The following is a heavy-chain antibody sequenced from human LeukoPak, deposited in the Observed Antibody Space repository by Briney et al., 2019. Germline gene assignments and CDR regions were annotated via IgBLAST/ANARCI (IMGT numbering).Heavy chain of an antibody. CDR3: ARIRKSGSGWYYFDY. Sequence: SGPTLVNPTQTLTLTCTFSWFSLSTSGMCVSWIRQPPGKALEWLARIDWDNDKYYSTSLKTRLTISKDTSKNQVVLTMTNMDPVDTATYYCARIRKSGSGWYYFDYWGQGTLVTVSS. V-gene: IGHV2-70*11. J-gene: IGHJ4*02. D-gene: IGHD6-19*01. CDR1: WFSLSTSGMC. CDR2: IDWDNDK.